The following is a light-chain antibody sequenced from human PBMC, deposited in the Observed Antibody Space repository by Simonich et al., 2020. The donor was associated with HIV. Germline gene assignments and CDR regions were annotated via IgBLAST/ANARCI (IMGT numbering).Light chain of an antibody. CDR3: QQYNNWPPWT. CDR1: QSVRSN. V-gene: IGKV3-15*01. Sequence: EIVLTQSPGTLALSPGERATLPFRASQSVRSNLAWYQQKPGQAPRLRIYGASTRATGIPARFSGSGSGTEFTLTISSLQSEDFAVYYCQQYNNWPPWTFGQGTKVEIK. CDR2: GAS. J-gene: IGKJ1*01.